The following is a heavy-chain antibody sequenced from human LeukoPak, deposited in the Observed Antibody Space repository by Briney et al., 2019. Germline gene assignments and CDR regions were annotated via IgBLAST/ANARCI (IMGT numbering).Heavy chain of an antibody. V-gene: IGHV3-7*01. CDR3: ARVAGQYGDYYFDY. D-gene: IGHD4-17*01. CDR1: GFTFSSYW. Sequence: QPGGSLRLSCAASGFTFSSYWMSWVRQAPGKGLEWVANIKQDGSEKYYVDSVKGRFTISRDNAKNSLYLQMNSLRAEDTAVYYCARVAGQYGDYYFDYWGQGTLVTVSS. J-gene: IGHJ4*02. CDR2: IKQDGSEK.